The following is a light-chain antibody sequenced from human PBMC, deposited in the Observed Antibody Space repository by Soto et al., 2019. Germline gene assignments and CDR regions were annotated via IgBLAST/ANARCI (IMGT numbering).Light chain of an antibody. Sequence: SSLTQPAPLSGSPGQSITTSCPGTSKDVGGYNYVSWYQQHPGKAPKLMIYDVSNRPSGVSNRFSGSKSGNTASLSISGLQAEDEADYYRSSYTSSSTRVFGTGTKVTVL. CDR2: DVS. J-gene: IGLJ1*01. V-gene: IGLV2-14*01. CDR3: SSYTSSSTRV. CDR1: SKDVGGYNY.